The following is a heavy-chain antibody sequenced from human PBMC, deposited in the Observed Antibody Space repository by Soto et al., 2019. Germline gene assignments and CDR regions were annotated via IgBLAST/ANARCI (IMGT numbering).Heavy chain of an antibody. CDR3: AKEGYSYGSYFDY. CDR1: GFTFSSYG. CDR2: ISYDGSNK. D-gene: IGHD5-18*01. Sequence: GGSLRLSCAASGFTFSSYGMHWVRQAPGKGLEWVAVISYDGSNKYYADSVKGRFTISRDNSKNTLYLQMNSLRAEDTAVYYCAKEGYSYGSYFDYWGQGTLVTVSS. V-gene: IGHV3-30*18. J-gene: IGHJ4*02.